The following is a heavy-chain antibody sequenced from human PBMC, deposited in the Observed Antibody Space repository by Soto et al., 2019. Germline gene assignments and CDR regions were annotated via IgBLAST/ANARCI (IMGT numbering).Heavy chain of an antibody. J-gene: IGHJ6*02. D-gene: IGHD2-21*02. CDR1: GYTFTSYG. Sequence: ASVKVSCKASGYTFTSYGISWVRQAPGQGLEWMGWTSAYNGNTNYAQKLQGRVTMTTDTSTSTAYMELRSLRSDDTAVYYCARDLWGYCGTDCYPLDVWGQGTTVTVS. CDR2: TSAYNGNT. V-gene: IGHV1-18*01. CDR3: ARDLWGYCGTDCYPLDV.